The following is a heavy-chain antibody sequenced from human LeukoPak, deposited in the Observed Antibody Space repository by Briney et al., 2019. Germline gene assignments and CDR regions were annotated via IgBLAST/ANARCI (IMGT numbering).Heavy chain of an antibody. J-gene: IGHJ4*02. CDR3: AKGSSSFYYDSSGYYDLTFDY. CDR2: ISGSSGST. D-gene: IGHD3-22*01. CDR1: GFTFSSYA. Sequence: PGGSLRLSCAASGFTFSSYAMSWVRQAPGKGLEWVSSISGSSGSTYYADSVKGRFTISRDNSKNTLYLEMNSLRAEDTALYYCAKGSSSFYYDSSGYYDLTFDYWGQGTLVTVSS. V-gene: IGHV3-23*01.